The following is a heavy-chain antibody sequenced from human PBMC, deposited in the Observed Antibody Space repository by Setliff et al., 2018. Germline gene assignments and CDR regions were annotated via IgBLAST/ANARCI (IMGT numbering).Heavy chain of an antibody. CDR2: ISSSSSTI. Sequence: GGSLRLSCAASGFTVSSNYMNWVRQAPGKGLEWVSYISSSSSTIYYADSVKGRFTISRDNAKNSLSLQMNSLRAEDTAVFYCARDPNSGSYWNYYYYMDVWGKGTTVTVSS. V-gene: IGHV3-48*01. CDR1: GFTVSSNY. CDR3: ARDPNSGSYWNYYYYMDV. J-gene: IGHJ6*03. D-gene: IGHD1-26*01.